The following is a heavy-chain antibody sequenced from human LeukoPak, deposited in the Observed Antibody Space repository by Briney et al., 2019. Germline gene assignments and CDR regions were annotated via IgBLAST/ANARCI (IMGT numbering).Heavy chain of an antibody. CDR3: ARGGTRDGGHYSDY. Sequence: SETLSLTCTVSGGSISSSNSYWGWIRQSPGKGLEWIASIYFSGSTYYNPSLKSRVTMSVDTSKNQFSLKLNSVTAADTAVYYCARGGTRDGGHYSDYWGQGTLVTVSS. D-gene: IGHD2-21*02. J-gene: IGHJ4*02. CDR1: GGSISSSNSY. CDR2: IYFSGST. V-gene: IGHV4-39*07.